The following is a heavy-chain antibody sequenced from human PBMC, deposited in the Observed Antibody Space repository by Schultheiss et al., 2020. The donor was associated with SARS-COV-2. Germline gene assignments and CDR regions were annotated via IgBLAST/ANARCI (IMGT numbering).Heavy chain of an antibody. CDR1: GFTFSSYA. CDR3: ARDMARGY. Sequence: GGSLRLSCAASGFTFSSYAMSWVRQAPGKGLEWVSYISSSSSTIYYADSVKGRFTISRDNSKNTLYLQMNSLRAEDTAVYYCARDMARGYWGQGTLVTVSS. J-gene: IGHJ4*02. D-gene: IGHD5-24*01. V-gene: IGHV3-48*01. CDR2: ISSSSSTI.